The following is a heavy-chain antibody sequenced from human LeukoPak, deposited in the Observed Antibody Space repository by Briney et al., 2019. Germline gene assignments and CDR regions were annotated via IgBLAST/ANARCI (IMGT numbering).Heavy chain of an antibody. D-gene: IGHD2-2*01. V-gene: IGHV3-20*01. CDR3: ARGSYNYCSCTSCYPVPYDY. Sequence: GGSLRLSCAASGFTFDDYGMSWVRQAPGKGLEWVSGINWNGGSTGYADSVKGRFTISRDNAKNSLYLQMNSLRAEDTALYHCARGSYNYCSCTSCYPVPYDYWGQGTLVTVSS. CDR2: INWNGGST. CDR1: GFTFDDYG. J-gene: IGHJ4*02.